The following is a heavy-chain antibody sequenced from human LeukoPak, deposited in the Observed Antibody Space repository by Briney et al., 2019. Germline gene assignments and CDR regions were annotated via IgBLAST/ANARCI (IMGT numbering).Heavy chain of an antibody. D-gene: IGHD5-24*01. CDR3: ARVEMATMNFDY. Sequence: PGGSLRLSCAPSGFTVSSNYMSWVRQAPGRGLEWVSVIYSGGSTYYADSVKGRFTISRDNSKNTLYLQMNSLRAEDTAVYYCARVEMATMNFDYWGQGTLVTVSS. CDR1: GFTVSSNY. J-gene: IGHJ4*02. V-gene: IGHV3-53*01. CDR2: IYSGGST.